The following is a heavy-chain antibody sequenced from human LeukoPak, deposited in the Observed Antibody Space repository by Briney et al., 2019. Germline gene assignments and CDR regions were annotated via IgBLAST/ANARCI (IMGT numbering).Heavy chain of an antibody. Sequence: GGPLRLSCAASGFTLSSYEMNWVRQAPGKGLEWVSYISSSGSTIAYADSVKGRFTISRDNAKNSLYLQMTSLRGEDTAVYYCARAGAVAARVFDPWGQGTLVT. D-gene: IGHD6-19*01. CDR2: ISSSGSTI. J-gene: IGHJ5*02. CDR1: GFTLSSYE. V-gene: IGHV3-48*03. CDR3: ARAGAVAARVFDP.